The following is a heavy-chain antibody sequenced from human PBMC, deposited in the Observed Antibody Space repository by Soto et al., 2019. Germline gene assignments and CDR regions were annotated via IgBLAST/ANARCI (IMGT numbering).Heavy chain of an antibody. D-gene: IGHD6-19*01. Sequence: GGSLRLSCAASGFTFSNYAMSWVRQAPGKGLEWVSTISGSGDTTYYAGSVKGRFTISRDTSKNTLYLQMNSLRAEDTAVYYCAKGIDIAVPGQLFTSWGQGTLVTVSS. CDR1: GFTFSNYA. J-gene: IGHJ5*02. CDR2: ISGSGDTT. CDR3: AKGIDIAVPGQLFTS. V-gene: IGHV3-23*01.